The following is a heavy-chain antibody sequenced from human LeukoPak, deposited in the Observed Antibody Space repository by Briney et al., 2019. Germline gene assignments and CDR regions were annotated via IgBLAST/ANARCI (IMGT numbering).Heavy chain of an antibody. Sequence: PSEALSLTCAVSGYSISSGTYWGWFRPPPGEGLEGTGSSCHRGSTSCTPSLKSRVTISVDTSKNQFSLRLSSVTAADTAVYYCARAREPGLSAYYVDYWGPGTLVTVSP. CDR1: GYSISSGTY. CDR2: SCHRGST. V-gene: IGHV4-38-2*01. D-gene: IGHD1-14*01. J-gene: IGHJ4*02. CDR3: ARAREPGLSAYYVDY.